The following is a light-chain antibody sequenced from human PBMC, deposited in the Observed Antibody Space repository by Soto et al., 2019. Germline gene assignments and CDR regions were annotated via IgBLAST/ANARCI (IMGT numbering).Light chain of an antibody. Sequence: DVQMTQSPFTVSASVGDTVTIACRASQSIQTGLAWFQQKPGKAPRLLISEASTLESGVPSRFSGVGSGTDFTLSIASLQPEDFASYYCQQYNTYSWTFGQGTKVEIK. J-gene: IGKJ1*01. V-gene: IGKV1-5*03. CDR1: QSIQTG. CDR3: QQYNTYSWT. CDR2: EAS.